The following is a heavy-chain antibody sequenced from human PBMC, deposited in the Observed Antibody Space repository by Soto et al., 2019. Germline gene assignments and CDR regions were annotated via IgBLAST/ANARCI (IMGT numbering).Heavy chain of an antibody. D-gene: IGHD3-10*01. J-gene: IGHJ6*02. CDR1: GYSFTSYW. V-gene: IGHV5-51*01. CDR2: IYPGDSDT. CDR3: ARHAYYYGSGSQENYYYGMDV. Sequence: GESLKISCKGSGYSFTSYWIGWVRQMPGKGLEWMGIIYPGDSDTRYSPPFQGQVTISADKSISTAYLQWSSLKASDTAMYYCARHAYYYGSGSQENYYYGMDVWGQGTTVTVSS.